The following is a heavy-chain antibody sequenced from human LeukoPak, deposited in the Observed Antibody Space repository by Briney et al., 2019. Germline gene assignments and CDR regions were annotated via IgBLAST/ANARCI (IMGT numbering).Heavy chain of an antibody. CDR3: ARTYGDSTYYFDY. Sequence: GESLKISCKGSGYSFTSYWIGWVRQMPGKGLEWMGIIYPGDSDTRCSPSFQGQVTISADKSISTAYLQWSSLTASDTAMYYCARTYGDSTYYFDYWGQGTLVTVSS. CDR2: IYPGDSDT. CDR1: GYSFTSYW. V-gene: IGHV5-51*01. D-gene: IGHD4-17*01. J-gene: IGHJ4*02.